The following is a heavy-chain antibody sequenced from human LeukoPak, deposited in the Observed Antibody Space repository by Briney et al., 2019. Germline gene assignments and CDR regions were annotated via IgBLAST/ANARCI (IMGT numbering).Heavy chain of an antibody. Sequence: KPGGSLRLSCAASGFTFSSYSMNWVRQAPGKGLEWVSSICSSSSYIYYADSVKGRFTISRDNAKNSLYLQMNSLRAEATAVYYCAREQGLLWLGELSLGGAFDIWGQGTMVTVSS. CDR3: AREQGLLWLGELSLGGAFDI. CDR1: GFTFSSYS. CDR2: ICSSSSYI. V-gene: IGHV3-21*01. J-gene: IGHJ3*02. D-gene: IGHD3-10*01.